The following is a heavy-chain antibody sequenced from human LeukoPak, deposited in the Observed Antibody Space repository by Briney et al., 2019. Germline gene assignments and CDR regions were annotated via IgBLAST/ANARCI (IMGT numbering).Heavy chain of an antibody. CDR2: IYYSGST. D-gene: IGHD3-10*01. J-gene: IGHJ3*02. CDR1: GGSISSSSYY. Sequence: SETLSLTCTVSGGSISSSSYYWGWIRQPPGKGLEWIGSIYYSGSTYYNPSLKSRVTISVDTSKNQFSLKLSSVTAADTAVYYCARVTTMVRGVIIMRAFDIWGQGTMVTVSS. CDR3: ARVTTMVRGVIIMRAFDI. V-gene: IGHV4-39*07.